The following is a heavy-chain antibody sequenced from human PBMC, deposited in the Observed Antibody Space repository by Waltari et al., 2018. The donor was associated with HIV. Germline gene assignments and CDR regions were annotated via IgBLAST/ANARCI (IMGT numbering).Heavy chain of an antibody. CDR1: KVNFDHVW. CDR3: TTGGYPTEAFDI. V-gene: IGHV3-15*01. J-gene: IGHJ3*02. CDR2: IKSKRDGGAT. Sequence: EVQVVESGGGLVKPGGSLRVSCASFKVNFDHVWMTWVRQAPGKGLQWVGRIKSKRDGGATDYAASVKGRFVISRDDSQNTLYLQMNSLKIEDTAMYYCTTGGYPTEAFDIWGQGTMVTVSS. D-gene: IGHD6-25*01.